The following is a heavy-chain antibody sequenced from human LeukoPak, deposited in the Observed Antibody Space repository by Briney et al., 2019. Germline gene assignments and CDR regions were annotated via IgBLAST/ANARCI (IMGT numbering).Heavy chain of an antibody. V-gene: IGHV4-59*01. CDR2: IYYNGNT. CDR3: ARGRSNYYGMDV. Sequence: KASDTLSLTCSVSDGSINSYYWNWIRRPPGKGLEWIGYIYYNGNTNYSPSLKSRVTMSVDTSKNLFSLKVSSVTAADTAVYYCARGRSNYYGMDVWGQGTTVTVSS. J-gene: IGHJ6*02. CDR1: DGSINSYY. D-gene: IGHD1-26*01.